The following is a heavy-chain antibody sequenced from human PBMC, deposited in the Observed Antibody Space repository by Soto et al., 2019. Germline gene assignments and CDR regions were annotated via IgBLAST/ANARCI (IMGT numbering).Heavy chain of an antibody. CDR2: ISAYNGNT. D-gene: IGHD3-10*01. CDR3: ARDYGFGELFDP. Sequence: QVQLVQSGAEVKKPGASVKVSCKASGYTFTSYGISWVRQAPGQGLEWMGWISAYNGNTNYAQKLQGXVXXXTXXSTSTAYMEIRSLRSDDTAVYYSARDYGFGELFDPWGQGTLVTVSS. CDR1: GYTFTSYG. J-gene: IGHJ5*02. V-gene: IGHV1-18*01.